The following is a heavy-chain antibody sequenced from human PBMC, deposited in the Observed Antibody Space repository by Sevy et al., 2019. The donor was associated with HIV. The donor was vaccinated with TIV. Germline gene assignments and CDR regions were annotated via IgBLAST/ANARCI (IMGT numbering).Heavy chain of an antibody. D-gene: IGHD6-13*01. CDR1: AFTFSSYD. Sequence: GGYLRLSCAATAFTFSSYDMHWVRQVAGKGLEWVSSIGLSGDTYFAGSVKGRFTISRDNVKNYLYLQMSSLRAGDTAVYYCVRETAADAFDVWGQGTFVTVSS. CDR2: IGLSGDT. CDR3: VRETAADAFDV. V-gene: IGHV3-13*01. J-gene: IGHJ3*01.